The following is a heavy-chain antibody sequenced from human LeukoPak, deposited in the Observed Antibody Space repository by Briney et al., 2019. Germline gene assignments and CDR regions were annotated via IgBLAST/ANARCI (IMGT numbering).Heavy chain of an antibody. D-gene: IGHD3-22*01. J-gene: IGHJ4*02. CDR1: GFTFSSYA. Sequence: GGSLRLSCAASGFTFSSYAMSWVRQAPGKGLEWVSAISGSGGSTYYADSVKGRFTISRDNSKNTLYLQMNSLRAEDTVVYYCAKDGSGYYYDSSGYSDFDYWGQGTLVTAS. V-gene: IGHV3-23*01. CDR3: AKDGSGYYYDSSGYSDFDY. CDR2: ISGSGGST.